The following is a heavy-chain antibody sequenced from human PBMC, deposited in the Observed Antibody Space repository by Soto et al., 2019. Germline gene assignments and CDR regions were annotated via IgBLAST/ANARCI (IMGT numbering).Heavy chain of an antibody. Sequence: ASVKVSCKASGYSFTSYAMHWVRQAPGQRLEWMGWINAGNGNTKYSQKFQGSVTITRDTSASTAYMELSSLRSEDTAVYYCATVVPAAPYYYYGMDVWGQGTTVTVSS. V-gene: IGHV1-3*01. D-gene: IGHD2-2*01. J-gene: IGHJ6*02. CDR1: GYSFTSYA. CDR3: ATVVPAAPYYYYGMDV. CDR2: INAGNGNT.